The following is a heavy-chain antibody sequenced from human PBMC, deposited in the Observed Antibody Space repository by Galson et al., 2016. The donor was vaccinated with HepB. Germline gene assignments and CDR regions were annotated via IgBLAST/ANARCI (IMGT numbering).Heavy chain of an antibody. CDR3: ARGTSTWDGLGTEYFHH. D-gene: IGHD2-2*01. V-gene: IGHV6-1*01. Sequence: CAISGDSVSSNSAAWNWIRQSPSRGLEWLGRTYQRSKWHTFYAVSVKSRITINPDTSKNQFSLHLNSVTPEDTAVYYCARGTSTWDGLGTEYFHHWGQGTLVTVSS. J-gene: IGHJ1*01. CDR1: GDSVSSNSAA. CDR2: TYQRSKWHT.